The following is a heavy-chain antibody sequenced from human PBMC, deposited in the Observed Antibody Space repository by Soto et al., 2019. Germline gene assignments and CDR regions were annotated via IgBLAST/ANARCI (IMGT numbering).Heavy chain of an antibody. CDR1: GCSISSSNW. CDR3: ARDGGGRIAVAGTFIRYYYGMDV. V-gene: IGHV4-4*02. D-gene: IGHD6-19*01. CDR2: IYHSGST. J-gene: IGHJ6*02. Sequence: QVQLQESGPGLVKPSGTLSLTCAVSGCSISSSNWWSWVRQPPGKGLEWMGEIYHSGSTNCNPSLKSRVTISVDKSKNQFSLKLSSVTAAYTAVYYCARDGGGRIAVAGTFIRYYYGMDVWGQGTTVTVSS.